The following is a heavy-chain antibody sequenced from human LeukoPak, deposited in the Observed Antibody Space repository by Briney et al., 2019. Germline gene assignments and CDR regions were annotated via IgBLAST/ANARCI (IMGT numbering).Heavy chain of an antibody. CDR1: GYTFTGYY. Sequence: ASVKVSCKASGYTFTGYYMHWVRQAPGQGLEWMGRINPNSGGTNHAQKFQGRVTMTRDTSISTAYMELSRLRSDDTAVYYCARGTMTDAFDIWGQGTMVTVSS. D-gene: IGHD3-22*01. CDR3: ARGTMTDAFDI. J-gene: IGHJ3*02. CDR2: INPNSGGT. V-gene: IGHV1-2*06.